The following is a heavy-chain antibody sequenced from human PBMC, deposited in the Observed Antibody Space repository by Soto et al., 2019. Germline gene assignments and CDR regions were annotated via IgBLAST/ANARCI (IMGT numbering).Heavy chain of an antibody. V-gene: IGHV3-23*01. CDR1: GFDFSSYA. J-gene: IGHJ6*02. D-gene: IGHD3-3*01. CDR3: VKHDYNFWSGYTFTPGFDV. Sequence: EVHVLESGGGLVQPGGSLRLSCAASGFDFSSYAMSWVRQAPVKGLEWVSGIGGSGDNIYYAESVKGRFTISRDNSKNTTYLEMNRVRGEDTAVYYCVKHDYNFWSGYTFTPGFDVWGQGPRSPSP. CDR2: IGGSGDNI.